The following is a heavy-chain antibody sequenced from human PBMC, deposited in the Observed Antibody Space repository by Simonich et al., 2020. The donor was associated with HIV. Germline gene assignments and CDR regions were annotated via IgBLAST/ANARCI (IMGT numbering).Heavy chain of an antibody. V-gene: IGHV4-39*07. D-gene: IGHD1-7*01. J-gene: IGHJ4*02. Sequence: QLQLQESGPGLVKPSETLSLTCTVSGGSISSSSYYWGWIRQPPGKGLEWIGSIYYSGSTNYNPSLKSRVSIALDTSKTQFSLKLSSVPAADTAVYYCARGGTGINFDYWGQGTLVTVSS. CDR2: IYYSGST. CDR3: ARGGTGINFDY. CDR1: GGSISSSSYY.